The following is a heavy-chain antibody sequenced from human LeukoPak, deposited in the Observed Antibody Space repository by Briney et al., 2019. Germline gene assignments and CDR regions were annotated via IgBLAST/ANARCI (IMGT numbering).Heavy chain of an antibody. CDR3: ARGARRRYDSSGYYEGSDY. Sequence: ASVKVSCKASGYTFTGYYMHWVRQAPGQGLEWMGWINPNSGGTNYAQKFQGRVTMTRDTSISTAYMELSRLRSDDTAVYYCARGARRRYDSSGYYEGSDYWGQGTLVTASS. J-gene: IGHJ4*02. CDR2: INPNSGGT. CDR1: GYTFTGYY. V-gene: IGHV1-2*02. D-gene: IGHD3-22*01.